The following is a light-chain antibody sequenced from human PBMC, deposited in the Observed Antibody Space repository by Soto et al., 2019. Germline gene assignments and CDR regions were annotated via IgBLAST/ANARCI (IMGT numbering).Light chain of an antibody. CDR2: RVF. Sequence: EIGLTQSPGTLSLSPGERATLSCRASQSVGESLVWYQQKPGQASRLLIYRVFNRATGIPDRFSGSGSGTDFTLTISRLEPEDFAVYYCQQFGGSPRPFGRGTKVERK. CDR1: QSVGES. CDR3: QQFGGSPRP. J-gene: IGKJ1*01. V-gene: IGKV3-20*01.